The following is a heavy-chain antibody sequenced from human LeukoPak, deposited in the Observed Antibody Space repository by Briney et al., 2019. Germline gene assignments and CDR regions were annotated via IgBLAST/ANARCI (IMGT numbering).Heavy chain of an antibody. J-gene: IGHJ4*02. Sequence: VKVSCKASGYTFTGYYMHWVRQAPGQGLEWMGWINPNSGGTNYAQKFQGRVTMTRDTSISTAYMELSRLRSDDTAVYYCARDWKDGGALDYWGQGTLVTASS. CDR2: INPNSGGT. CDR3: ARDWKDGGALDY. V-gene: IGHV1-2*02. CDR1: GYTFTGYY. D-gene: IGHD1-1*01.